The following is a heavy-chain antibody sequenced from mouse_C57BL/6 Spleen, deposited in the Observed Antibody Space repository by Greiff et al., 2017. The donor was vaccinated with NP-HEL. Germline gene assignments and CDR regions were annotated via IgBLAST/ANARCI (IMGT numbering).Heavy chain of an antibody. D-gene: IGHD2-5*01. CDR1: GFTFSSYA. CDR3: ARVYYSKGFAY. CDR2: ISDGGSYT. Sequence: DVQLVESGGGLVKPGGSLKLSCAASGFTFSSYAMSWVRQTPVKRLEWVATISDGGSYTYYPDNVKGRFTIYRDNAKNNLYLQMSHLKSEDTAMYYCARVYYSKGFAYWGQGTLVTVSA. V-gene: IGHV5-4*01. J-gene: IGHJ3*01.